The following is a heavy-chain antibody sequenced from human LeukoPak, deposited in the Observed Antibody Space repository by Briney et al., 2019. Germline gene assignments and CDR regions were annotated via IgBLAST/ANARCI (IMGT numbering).Heavy chain of an antibody. V-gene: IGHV1-2*02. D-gene: IGHD1-26*01. CDR2: INPNSGGT. CDR3: VRDWRGSYYQTYYYYGMDV. Sequence: GASVTVSFTASGYTFTGYYMHWVRQAPGQGLEWMGWINPNSGGTNYAQKFQGRVTMTRDTSISTAYMELSRLRSDDTAVYYCVRDWRGSYYQTYYYYGMDVWGQGTTVTVSS. CDR1: GYTFTGYY. J-gene: IGHJ6*02.